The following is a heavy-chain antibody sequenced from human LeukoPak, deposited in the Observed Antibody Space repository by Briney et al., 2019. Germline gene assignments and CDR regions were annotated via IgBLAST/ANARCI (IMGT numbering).Heavy chain of an antibody. Sequence: PGEPLRLPLVVFELPFINAGLGWIRRAPGKGRGWVGRIKTKTDGDRTDYAAPVEGRFTISRDDSKNTLSLQMNSLKTEDTAVYYCVGGPARIRHWGQGTLVTVSS. V-gene: IGHV3-15*01. CDR2: IKTKTDGDRT. J-gene: IGHJ4*02. CDR1: ELPFINAG. D-gene: IGHD3-16*01. CDR3: VGGPARIRH.